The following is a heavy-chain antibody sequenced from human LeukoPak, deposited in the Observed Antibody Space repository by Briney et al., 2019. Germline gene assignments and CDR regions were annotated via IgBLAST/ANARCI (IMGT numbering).Heavy chain of an antibody. CDR3: ARPSGGIYDSSCYYKYYLAT. CDR2: IYPDDADT. CDR1: GYTLSSNW. D-gene: IGHD3-22*01. Sequence: GESLETFLQGSGYTLSSNWIGWVRQMPGKGLEWMASIYPDDADTIYSPSFQGQVTISADKSISTAYLLWSSLKATDTAMYYCARPSGGIYDSSCYYKYYLATWGQGTMVTVSS. J-gene: IGHJ5*02. V-gene: IGHV5-51*01.